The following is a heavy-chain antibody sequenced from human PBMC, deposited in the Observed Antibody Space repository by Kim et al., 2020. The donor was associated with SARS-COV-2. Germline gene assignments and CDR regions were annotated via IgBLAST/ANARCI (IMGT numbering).Heavy chain of an antibody. CDR2: IIPIFGTA. J-gene: IGHJ4*02. V-gene: IGHV1-69*13. D-gene: IGHD2-2*01. CDR3: AGTNSGLIVVVPAAIFDY. Sequence: SVKVSCKASGGTFSSYAISWVRQAPGQGLEWMGGIIPIFGTANYAQKFQGRVTITADESTSTAYMELSSLRSEDTAVYYCAGTNSGLIVVVPAAIFDYWGQGTLVTVSS. CDR1: GGTFSSYA.